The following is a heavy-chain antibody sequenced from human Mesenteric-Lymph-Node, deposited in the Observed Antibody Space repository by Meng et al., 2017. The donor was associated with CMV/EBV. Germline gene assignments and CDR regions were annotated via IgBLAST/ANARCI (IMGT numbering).Heavy chain of an antibody. V-gene: IGHV4-30-2*01. J-gene: IGHJ4*02. CDR2: IFYNGST. CDR3: ANDYGSGSYRFDY. Sequence: SGGYVRKGDQSGSWVRQPQGRGLELRGYIFYNGSTYYNPSLKGRVTMSMDRSKNQFSLKLTSVTAADTAVYYCANDYGSGSYRFDYWGQGTLVTVSS. CDR1: GGYVRKGDQS. D-gene: IGHD3-10*01.